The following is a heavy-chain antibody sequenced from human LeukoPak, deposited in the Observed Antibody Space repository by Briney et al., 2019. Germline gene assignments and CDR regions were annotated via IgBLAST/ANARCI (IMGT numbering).Heavy chain of an antibody. J-gene: IGHJ5*02. D-gene: IGHD3-16*02. V-gene: IGHV4-61*02. CDR3: ARDRAYDYVWGSYRYIWFDP. CDR2: IYTSGST. CDR1: GGSISSGSYY. Sequence: SQTLSLTCTVSGGSISSGSYYWSWIRQPAGKGLEWIGRIYTSGSTNYNPSLKSRVTISVDTSKNQFSLKLSSVTAADTAVYYCARDRAYDYVWGSYRYIWFDPWGHGTLVTVSP.